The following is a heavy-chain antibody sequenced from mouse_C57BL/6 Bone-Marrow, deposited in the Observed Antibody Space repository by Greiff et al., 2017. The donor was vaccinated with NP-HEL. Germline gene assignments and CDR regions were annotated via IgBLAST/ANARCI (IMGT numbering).Heavy chain of an antibody. Sequence: DVKLVESEGGLVQPGSSMKLSCTASGFTFSDYYMAWVRQVPEKGLEWVANINYDGSSTYYLDSLKSRFIISRDNAKNILYLQMSSLKSEDTATYYCARGDDYYGSSYFDYWGQGTTLTVSS. CDR3: ARGDDYYGSSYFDY. CDR2: INYDGSST. CDR1: GFTFSDYY. J-gene: IGHJ2*01. V-gene: IGHV5-16*01. D-gene: IGHD1-1*01.